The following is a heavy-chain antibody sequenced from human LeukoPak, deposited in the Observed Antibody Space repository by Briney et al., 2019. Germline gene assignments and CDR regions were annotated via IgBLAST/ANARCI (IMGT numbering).Heavy chain of an antibody. CDR3: STDPRLLIY. Sequence: PGGSLRLSCVVSGFGFSDSYMTWIRQTPGKGLEWLAYISGSGSDMYYADSVKGRFTISRDNAKNSLYLQMNGLRPDDTALYYCSTDPRLLIYWGHGTLVTVSS. CDR1: GFGFSDSY. CDR2: ISGSGSDM. V-gene: IGHV3-11*01. J-gene: IGHJ4*01. D-gene: IGHD2-8*01.